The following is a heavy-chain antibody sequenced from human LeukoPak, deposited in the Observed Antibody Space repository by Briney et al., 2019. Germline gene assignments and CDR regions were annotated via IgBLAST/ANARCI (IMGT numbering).Heavy chain of an antibody. CDR2: IGTAGDT. CDR1: GFTFSSYD. J-gene: IGHJ6*02. V-gene: IGHV3-13*01. Sequence: GGSLRLSCAASGFTFSSYDMHWVRQATGKGLEWVSAIGTAGDTYYPGSVKGRFTISRENAKNSLYLQMNSLRAEDTAVYYCARAYPTTTTYGSGSYYYYGMDVWGQGTTVTVSS. D-gene: IGHD3-10*01. CDR3: ARAYPTTTTYGSGSYYYYGMDV.